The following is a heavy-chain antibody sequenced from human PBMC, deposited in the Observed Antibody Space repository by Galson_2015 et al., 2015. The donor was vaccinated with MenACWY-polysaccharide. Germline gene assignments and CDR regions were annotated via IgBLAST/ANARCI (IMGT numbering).Heavy chain of an antibody. D-gene: IGHD1-26*01. Sequence: SLRLSCAVSGFTFSRYVMSWVRQAPGRGLEWVSSITDSGSSTYYVDSVKGRFIISRDNSKNTLFLQMNSLRADDTAVYYCAKGGREVDNWLDPWGQGALVTVSS. V-gene: IGHV3-23*01. CDR1: GFTFSRYV. CDR3: AKGGREVDNWLDP. CDR2: ITDSGSST. J-gene: IGHJ5*02.